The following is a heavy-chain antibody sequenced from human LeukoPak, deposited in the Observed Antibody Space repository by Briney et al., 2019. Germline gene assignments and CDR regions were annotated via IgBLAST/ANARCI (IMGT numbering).Heavy chain of an antibody. CDR3: ARLAAPKYYFDY. CDR2: IYYSGST. V-gene: IGHV4-39*07. CDR1: GGSISSSSYY. Sequence: PSETLSLTCTVSGGSISSSSYYWGWIRQPPGKGLEWIGSIYYSGSTYYNPSLKSRVTISVDTSKNQFSLKLSSVTAADTAVYYCARLAAPKYYFDYWGQGTLVTVSS. D-gene: IGHD6-6*01. J-gene: IGHJ4*02.